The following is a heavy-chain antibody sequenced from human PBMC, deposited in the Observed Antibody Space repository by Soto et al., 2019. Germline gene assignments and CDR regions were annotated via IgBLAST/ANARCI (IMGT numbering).Heavy chain of an antibody. D-gene: IGHD3-22*01. J-gene: IGHJ5*02. Sequence: PGGSLRLSCAASGFTFGIYAMHWVRQGPGKGLEWVAVISYDGSNKYYADSVKGRFTISRDNSKNTLYLQMNSLRAEDTAVYYCARAQARDSSGSLFDPWGQGTLVTVSS. CDR1: GFTFGIYA. CDR3: ARAQARDSSGSLFDP. CDR2: ISYDGSNK. V-gene: IGHV3-30-3*01.